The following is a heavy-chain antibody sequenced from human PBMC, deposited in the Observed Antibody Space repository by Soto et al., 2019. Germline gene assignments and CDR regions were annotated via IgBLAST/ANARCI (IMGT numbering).Heavy chain of an antibody. Sequence: SETLSLTCTISDGSISSSYFYWGWIRQPPGKGLEWIGRIHYSGSTYYNPPLKSRVTISIDTSKNQFSLNLSSVTAADAALYYCARHKSSGNGYYYMDVWGKGTTVTVSS. CDR1: DGSISSSYFY. V-gene: IGHV4-39*01. D-gene: IGHD6-19*01. J-gene: IGHJ6*03. CDR2: IHYSGST. CDR3: ARHKSSGNGYYYMDV.